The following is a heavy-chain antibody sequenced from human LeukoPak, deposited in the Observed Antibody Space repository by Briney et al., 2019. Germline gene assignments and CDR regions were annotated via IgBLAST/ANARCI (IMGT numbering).Heavy chain of an antibody. CDR1: GYTFTSYD. J-gene: IGHJ4*02. V-gene: IGHV1-8*01. Sequence: GASVKVSCKASGYTFTSYDINWVRQATGQGLEWMGWMNPNSGNTGYAQKFQGRVTMTTDTSTSTAYMELRSLRSDDTAVYYCARRRYCSSTSCYALGYFDYWGQGTLVTVSS. CDR2: MNPNSGNT. CDR3: ARRRYCSSTSCYALGYFDY. D-gene: IGHD2-2*01.